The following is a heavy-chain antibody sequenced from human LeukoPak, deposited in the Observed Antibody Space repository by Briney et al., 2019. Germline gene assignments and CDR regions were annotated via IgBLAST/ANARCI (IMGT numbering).Heavy chain of an antibody. CDR2: ISFDGSEK. Sequence: PGGSLRLSCAASGFTFTTYGMHWVRQPPGKGLEWVALISFDGSEKYYAESVKGRFTISRDNSKNTLFLQMNSLRVEDTAVYYCAKVLHYGSGRVRFDNWGQGTLVTVSS. V-gene: IGHV3-30*18. CDR1: GFTFTTYG. CDR3: AKVLHYGSGRVRFDN. D-gene: IGHD3-10*01. J-gene: IGHJ4*02.